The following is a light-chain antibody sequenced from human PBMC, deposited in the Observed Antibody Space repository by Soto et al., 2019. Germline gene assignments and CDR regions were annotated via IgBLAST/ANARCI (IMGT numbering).Light chain of an antibody. V-gene: IGKV1-5*03. CDR2: KTS. CDR3: LQYNSLYT. J-gene: IGKJ2*01. CDR1: LSLSGW. Sequence: IQMTQSPSTLSASVGDRVTINCRASLSLSGWLAWFQQKPGKAPKLLIYKTSTLASWVPPRFSGIGSGTEIPITISSLQPNDFATYYCLQYNSLYTFGQRTKVDTK.